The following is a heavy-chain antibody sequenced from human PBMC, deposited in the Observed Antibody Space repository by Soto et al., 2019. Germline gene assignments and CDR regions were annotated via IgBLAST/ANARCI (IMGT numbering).Heavy chain of an antibody. D-gene: IGHD4-17*01. CDR3: ASLRRWHPFDL. J-gene: IGHJ4*02. V-gene: IGHV3-74*03. CDR1: GFTFSNYW. CDR2: VNSEGSDT. Sequence: EVLLVESGGGLVQPGGSLRLSCAASGFTFSNYWMHWVRRAPGQGLVWVARVNSEGSDTMYADSVKGRFTISRDNAKNTRYLQMNGLRAEDTAVYYCASLRRWHPFDLWGQGTLVTVSS.